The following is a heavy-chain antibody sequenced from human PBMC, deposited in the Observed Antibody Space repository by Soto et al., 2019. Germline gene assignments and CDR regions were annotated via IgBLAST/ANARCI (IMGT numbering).Heavy chain of an antibody. CDR1: GFTFSRND. CDR2: IYSGGST. D-gene: IGHD3-22*01. J-gene: IGHJ3*01. CDR3: ATRPLLPGAP. V-gene: IGHV3-53*01. Sequence: EVQLVESGGGLIQPGGSLRLSCAASGFTFSRNDMNWVRQAPGKGLEWVSLIYSGGSTYYADSVKSRFTISRDNSKNTLYLQMSSLRAEDTAVYYCATRPLLPGAPWGQGTMVTVSS.